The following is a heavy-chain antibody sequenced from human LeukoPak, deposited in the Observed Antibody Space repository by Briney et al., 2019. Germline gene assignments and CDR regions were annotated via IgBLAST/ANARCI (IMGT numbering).Heavy chain of an antibody. D-gene: IGHD1-7*01. V-gene: IGHV4-59*08. J-gene: IGHJ4*02. Sequence: SETPSLTCTVSGGSISSYYWSWIRQPPGEGLEWIGYIYYSGSTNYNPSLKSRVTISVDTSKNQFSLKLSSVTAADTAVYYCARGRLELRYWGQGTLVTVSS. CDR2: IYYSGST. CDR1: GGSISSYY. CDR3: ARGRLELRY.